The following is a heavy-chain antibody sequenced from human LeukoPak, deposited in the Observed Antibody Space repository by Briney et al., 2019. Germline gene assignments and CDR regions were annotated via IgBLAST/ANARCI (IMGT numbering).Heavy chain of an antibody. CDR2: ISYGGTT. V-gene: IGHV4-59*01. CDR1: GISISGYY. J-gene: IGHJ4*02. D-gene: IGHD3-16*01. Sequence: SETLSLTCTVSGISISGYYWNWIRLSPGRGLEWIGYISYGGTTSYSPSLKSRITMSIDTSKNQFSLKLSSVTAADAAVYYCAKSGGTTIFDFWGQGTLVTVSS. CDR3: AKSGGTTIFDF.